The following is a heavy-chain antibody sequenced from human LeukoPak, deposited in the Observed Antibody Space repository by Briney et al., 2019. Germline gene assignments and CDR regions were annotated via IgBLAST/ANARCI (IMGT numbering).Heavy chain of an antibody. CDR1: GGSFSGYY. CDR2: INHSGST. J-gene: IGHJ4*02. Sequence: SETLSLTCAVYGGSFSGYYWSWIRQPPGKGLEWIGEINHSGSTNYNPSLKSRVTISVDTSKNQFSLKLSSVTAADTAVYYCAREARIAAAGVEYFDYWGQGTLVTVSS. CDR3: AREARIAAAGVEYFDY. D-gene: IGHD6-13*01. V-gene: IGHV4-34*01.